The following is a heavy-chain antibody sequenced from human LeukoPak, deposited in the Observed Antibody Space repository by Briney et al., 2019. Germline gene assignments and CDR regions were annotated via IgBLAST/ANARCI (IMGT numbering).Heavy chain of an antibody. CDR2: IFAGGST. CDR3: ARGGFEH. V-gene: IGHV3-66*01. CDR1: GFSVGTNF. Sequence: GGSLRLSCAASGFSVGTNFVSWVRQAPGRGLEWVSIIFAGGSTYYADSVKGRFTTSRDNSRNTAYLQMNSLRAEDTAVYYCARGGFEHWGQGTLVTVSS. J-gene: IGHJ4*02.